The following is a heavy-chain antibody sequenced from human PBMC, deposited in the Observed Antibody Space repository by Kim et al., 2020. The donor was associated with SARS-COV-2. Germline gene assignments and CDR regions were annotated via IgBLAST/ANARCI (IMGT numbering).Heavy chain of an antibody. J-gene: IGHJ6*02. Sequence: GGSLRLSCAASGFTFSSYAMSWVRQAPGKGLEWVSAISGSGGSTYYADSVKGRFIISRDNSKNTLYLQMNSLRAEDTAVYYCAKGVVPAASGYYYGMDVWGQGTTVTVSS. CDR2: ISGSGGST. D-gene: IGHD2-2*01. V-gene: IGHV3-23*01. CDR3: AKGVVPAASGYYYGMDV. CDR1: GFTFSSYA.